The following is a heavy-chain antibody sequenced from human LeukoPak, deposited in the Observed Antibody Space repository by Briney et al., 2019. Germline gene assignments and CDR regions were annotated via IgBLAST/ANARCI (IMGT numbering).Heavy chain of an antibody. Sequence: SETLSLTCAVSGGSISSSNWWSWVRQPPGKGLEWIGEIYHSGSTNYNPSLKSRVTISVDKSKNQFSLKLSSVTAADTAVYYCARGFNWNDVRHYYMDVWGKGTTVTVSS. CDR3: ARGFNWNDVRHYYMDV. J-gene: IGHJ6*03. D-gene: IGHD1-20*01. V-gene: IGHV4-4*02. CDR2: IYHSGST. CDR1: GGSISSSNW.